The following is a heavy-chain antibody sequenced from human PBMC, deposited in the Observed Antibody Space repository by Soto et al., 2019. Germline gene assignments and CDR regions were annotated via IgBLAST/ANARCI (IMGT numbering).Heavy chain of an antibody. CDR3: ARQKILYSNDYRGRNYYMDV. V-gene: IGHV4-39*01. D-gene: IGHD4-4*01. J-gene: IGHJ6*03. CDR2: IYYNGST. Sequence: QLQLQESGPGLVKPSETLSLTCTVSGGSISSSSYYWGWIRQPPGKGLEWIGSIYYNGSTYYNPSLKSRVTISVDTSKNQFSLKLSSVTAADTAVYYCARQKILYSNDYRGRNYYMDVWGKGTTVTVSS. CDR1: GGSISSSSYY.